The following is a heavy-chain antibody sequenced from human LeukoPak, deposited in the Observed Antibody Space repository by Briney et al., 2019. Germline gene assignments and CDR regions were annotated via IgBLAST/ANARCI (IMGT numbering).Heavy chain of an antibody. CDR2: IYYSGST. CDR3: TRGAGWLIDY. V-gene: IGHV4-59*01. J-gene: IGHJ4*02. CDR1: GGSISSYY. D-gene: IGHD3-16*01. Sequence: SETLSLTCTVSGGSISSYYWSWIRQPPGKGLEWIGYIYYSGSTNYNPSLKSRVTIPVDTSKNQFSLKLSSVTAADTAVYYCTRGAGWLIDYWGQGILVTVSS.